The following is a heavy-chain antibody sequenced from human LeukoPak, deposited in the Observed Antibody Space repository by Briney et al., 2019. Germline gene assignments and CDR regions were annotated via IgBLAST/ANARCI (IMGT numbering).Heavy chain of an antibody. D-gene: IGHD5-12*01. V-gene: IGHV3-23*01. CDR2: ISGSGGST. CDR3: AKDLWLREGVYYFDY. CDR1: GFTFSSYA. Sequence: GGSLRLSCAASGFTFSSYAMSWVRQAPGKGLEWVSAISGSGGSTYYADSVKGRFTISRDNSKNTLYLQMNSLRAEDTAVYYCAKDLWLREGVYYFDYWGQGTLVTVSS. J-gene: IGHJ4*02.